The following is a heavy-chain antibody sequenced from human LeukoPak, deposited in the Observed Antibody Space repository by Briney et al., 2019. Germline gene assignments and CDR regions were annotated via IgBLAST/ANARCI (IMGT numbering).Heavy chain of an antibody. CDR1: GYTFTGYY. D-gene: IGHD3-22*01. CDR2: INPNSGGT. CDR3: ARDSRGYYNQHGLDY. Sequence: ASVKVSCKASGYTFTGYYMHWVRQAPGQGLEWMGRINPNSGGTNYAQKFQGRVTMTRDTSISTAYMELSRLRSDDTAVYYCARDSRGYYNQHGLDYWGQGTLVTVSS. J-gene: IGHJ4*02. V-gene: IGHV1-2*06.